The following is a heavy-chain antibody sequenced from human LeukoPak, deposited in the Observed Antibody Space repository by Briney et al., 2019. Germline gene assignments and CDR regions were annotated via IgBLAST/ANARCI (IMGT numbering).Heavy chain of an antibody. V-gene: IGHV3-15*01. J-gene: IGHJ4*02. Sequence: TPGGSLRLSCAASGFTFSNAWMSWVRQAPGKGLEWVGRIKSKTDGGTTDYAAPVKGRFTISRDDSKNTLYLQMNSLRAEDTAVYYCAKERPIVATKIDYWGQGTLVTVSS. CDR2: IKSKTDGGTT. CDR3: AKERPIVATKIDY. D-gene: IGHD5-12*01. CDR1: GFTFSNAW.